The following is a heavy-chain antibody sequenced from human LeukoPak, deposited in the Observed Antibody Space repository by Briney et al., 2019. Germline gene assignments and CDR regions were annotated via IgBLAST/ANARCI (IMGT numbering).Heavy chain of an antibody. J-gene: IGHJ4*02. CDR2: ISGYNGNT. V-gene: IGHV1-18*01. CDR3: AKDIHPGLDSGASCCFDY. CDR1: GYTFTSYG. Sequence: ASVKVSCKASGYTFTSYGISWVRQAPGQGLEWMGWISGYNGNTNYAQNLQGRVSMTTDTSTSTAYMELRGLRSDDTAVYYCAKDIHPGLDSGASCCFDYWGQGTLVTVSS. D-gene: IGHD3-22*01.